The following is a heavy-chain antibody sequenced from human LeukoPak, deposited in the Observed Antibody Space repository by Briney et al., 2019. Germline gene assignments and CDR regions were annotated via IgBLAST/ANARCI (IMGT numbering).Heavy chain of an antibody. CDR3: ARDPKYSSSWYH. D-gene: IGHD6-13*01. Sequence: PSQTLSLTCTVSGGSISSGSYYWSWIRQPAGKGLEWIGRIYTSGSTNYNPSLKSRVTMSLDTSKNQFSLKLSSVTAADTAVYYCARDPKYSSSWYHWGQGTLVTVSS. J-gene: IGHJ5*02. CDR2: IYTSGST. V-gene: IGHV4-61*02. CDR1: GGSISSGSYY.